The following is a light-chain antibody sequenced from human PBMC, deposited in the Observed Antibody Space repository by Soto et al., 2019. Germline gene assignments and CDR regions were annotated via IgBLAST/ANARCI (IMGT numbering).Light chain of an antibody. CDR2: NNN. CDR3: AAWDGSLNGYV. CDR1: TSNIGSNI. J-gene: IGLJ1*01. V-gene: IGLV1-44*01. Sequence: QSVLTQPPSASGTHGQRVTIPCSGSTSNIGSNIVNWYQQLPGTAPKLLIYNNNQRPSGVPDRFSGSKSDTSASLAISGLQSEDEAEFYCAAWDGSLNGYVFGTGTKLTVL.